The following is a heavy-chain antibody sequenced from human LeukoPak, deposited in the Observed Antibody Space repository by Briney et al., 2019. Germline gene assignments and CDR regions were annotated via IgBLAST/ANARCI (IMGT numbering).Heavy chain of an antibody. D-gene: IGHD1-26*01. J-gene: IGHJ4*02. CDR2: ISYDGSNK. V-gene: IGHV3-30-3*01. Sequence: PGGSLRLSCAASGFTFSSYAMHWVRQAPGKGLEWVAVISYDGSNKYYADSVKGRFTISRDNSKNTLYLQMNSLRVEDTAVYYCARALILGATATDYWGQGTLVTVSS. CDR1: GFTFSSYA. CDR3: ARALILGATATDY.